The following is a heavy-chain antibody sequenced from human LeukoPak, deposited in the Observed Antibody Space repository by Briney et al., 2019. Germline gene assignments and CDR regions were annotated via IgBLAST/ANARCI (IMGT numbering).Heavy chain of an antibody. J-gene: IGHJ4*02. CDR3: ARDYQGSGYSDY. D-gene: IGHD3-3*01. V-gene: IGHV1-2*02. CDR1: GYTFTGYY. Sequence: ASVKVSCKASGYTFTGYYMHWVRQAPGQGLEWMGWINPNSGGTNYAQKFQGRVTMTRDTSISTAYMELSRLRSDDTAVYYCARDYQGSGYSDYWGQGTLVTVSS. CDR2: INPNSGGT.